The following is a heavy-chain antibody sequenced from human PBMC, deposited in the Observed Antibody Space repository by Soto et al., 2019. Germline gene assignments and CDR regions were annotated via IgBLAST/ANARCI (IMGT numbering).Heavy chain of an antibody. J-gene: IGHJ6*03. Sequence: FVGYARSWIPQATGKGLEWVSAISGSGGSTYYADSVKGRFTISRDNSKNTLYLQMNSLRAEHTAVYYCAKEVVSDDYGVYYMDVWGKGTTVTVSS. D-gene: IGHD4-17*01. CDR1: FVGYA. CDR3: AKEVVSDDYGVYYMDV. CDR2: ISGSGGST. V-gene: IGHV3-23*01.